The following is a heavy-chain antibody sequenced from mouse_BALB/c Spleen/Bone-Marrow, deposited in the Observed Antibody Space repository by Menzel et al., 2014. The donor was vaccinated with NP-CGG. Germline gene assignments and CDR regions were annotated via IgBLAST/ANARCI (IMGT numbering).Heavy chain of an antibody. CDR1: GFTFSSYG. J-gene: IGHJ4*01. D-gene: IGHD4-1*01. Sequence: EVKLVESGGDLVKPGGSLKLSCAASGFTFSSYGMSWVRQTPDKRLEWVATINSGGVNTYYIDSVKGRFTISRDNAKNTLYLQMSSLKSEDTAMYHCARRGNWDGRAAMDYWGQGTSVTVSS. CDR3: ARRGNWDGRAAMDY. CDR2: INSGGVNT. V-gene: IGHV5-6*02.